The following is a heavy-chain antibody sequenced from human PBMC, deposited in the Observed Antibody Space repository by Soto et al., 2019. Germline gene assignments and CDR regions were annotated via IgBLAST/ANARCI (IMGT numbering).Heavy chain of an antibody. CDR2: ISYDGSNK. D-gene: IGHD6-19*01. Sequence: GGSLRLSCAASGFTFSSYGMHWVRQAPGKGLEWVAVISYDGSNKYYADSVKGRFTISRDNSKNTLYLQMNSLRAEDTAVYYCAKDQRKQWLVNYFDYWGQGTLVTVSS. CDR3: AKDQRKQWLVNYFDY. V-gene: IGHV3-30*18. CDR1: GFTFSSYG. J-gene: IGHJ4*02.